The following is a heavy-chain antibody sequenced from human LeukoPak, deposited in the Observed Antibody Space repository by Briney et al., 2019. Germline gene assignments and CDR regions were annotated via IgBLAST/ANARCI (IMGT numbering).Heavy chain of an antibody. CDR1: EFTFINYA. D-gene: IGHD2-21*02. J-gene: IGHJ5*02. CDR2: ISYDGSNK. V-gene: IGHV3-30-3*01. CDR3: ARVSERLLPSFKWFDP. Sequence: GALSLSCAASEFTFINYAMHWVRQAPGKGLEWVAVISYDGSNKYYADSVKGRFTISRDNSKNTLYLQMNSLRPEDTALYYCARVSERLLPSFKWFDPWGQGTLVTVSS.